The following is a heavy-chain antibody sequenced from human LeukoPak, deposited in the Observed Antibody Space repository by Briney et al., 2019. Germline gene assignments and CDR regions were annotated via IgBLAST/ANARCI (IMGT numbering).Heavy chain of an antibody. J-gene: IGHJ4*02. V-gene: IGHV3-21*01. Sequence: PGGSLRLSCAASGFTFSSYSMNWVRQAPGKGLEWVSSISSSSSYIYYADSVKGRFTISRDNAKNSLYLQMNSLRAEDTAVYYCARDSREYNGSYHPPPKIDYWGQGTLVTVSS. CDR2: ISSSSSYI. CDR3: ARDSREYNGSYHPPPKIDY. CDR1: GFTFSSYS. D-gene: IGHD1-26*01.